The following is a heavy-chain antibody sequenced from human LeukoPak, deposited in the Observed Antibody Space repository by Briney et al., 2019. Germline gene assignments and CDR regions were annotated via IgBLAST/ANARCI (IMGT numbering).Heavy chain of an antibody. CDR1: GGSISSYY. Sequence: SETLSLTCTVSGGSISSYYWSWIRQPPGRGLEWIWYIYYSGSTNYNPSLKSRVTISVDTSKNQFSLKLSSVTAADTAVYYCARTRIAAAGGYYYYGMDVWGQGTTVTVSS. V-gene: IGHV4-59*01. CDR2: IYYSGST. CDR3: ARTRIAAAGGYYYYGMDV. J-gene: IGHJ6*02. D-gene: IGHD6-13*01.